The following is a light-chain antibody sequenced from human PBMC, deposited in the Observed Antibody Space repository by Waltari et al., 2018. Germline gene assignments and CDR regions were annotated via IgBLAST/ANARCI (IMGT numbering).Light chain of an antibody. CDR2: GAS. Sequence: EIVLTQSPGTLSLSPGERATLSCRASQSVSSSYLAWYQQKPGQAPRLLIYGASSRATGIPDRFSGSGSGTDFTLTINRLEPEDFAVYYCQQYVSSPTWAFGQGTKVEIK. J-gene: IGKJ1*01. V-gene: IGKV3-20*01. CDR3: QQYVSSPTWA. CDR1: QSVSSSY.